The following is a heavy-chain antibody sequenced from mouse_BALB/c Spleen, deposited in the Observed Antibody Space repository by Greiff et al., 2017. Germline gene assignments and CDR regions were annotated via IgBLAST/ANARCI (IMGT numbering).Heavy chain of an antibody. V-gene: IGHV5-12-2*01. J-gene: IGHJ4*01. CDR1: GFTFSSYT. Sequence: EVKLMESGGGLVQPGGSLKLSCAASGFTFSSYTMSWVRQTPEKRLEWVAYISNGGGSTYYPDTVKGRFTISRDNAKNTLYLQMSSLKSEDTAMYYCARHQLLRLSYYAMDYWGQGTSVTVSS. CDR2: ISNGGGST. D-gene: IGHD1-2*01. CDR3: ARHQLLRLSYYAMDY.